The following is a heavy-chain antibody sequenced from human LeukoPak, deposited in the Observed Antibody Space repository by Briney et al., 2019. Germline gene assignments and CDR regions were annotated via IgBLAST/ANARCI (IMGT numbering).Heavy chain of an antibody. CDR1: GGSISSYY. CDR2: IYTSGST. CDR3: ARARSIFEVARGAFDI. V-gene: IGHV4-4*07. D-gene: IGHD3-3*01. J-gene: IGHJ3*02. Sequence: PSETLSLTCTVSGGSISSYYRSWIRQPAGKGLEWIGRIYTSGSTNYNPSLKSRVTMSVDTSKNQFSLNLSSVTAADTAVYYCARARSIFEVARGAFDIWGQGTMVTVSS.